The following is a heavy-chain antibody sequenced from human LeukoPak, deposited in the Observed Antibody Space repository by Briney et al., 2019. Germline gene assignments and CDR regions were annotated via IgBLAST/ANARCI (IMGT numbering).Heavy chain of an antibody. CDR3: ARGTYSGFDSSFDY. CDR2: FSGYSGAST. D-gene: IGHD5-12*01. Sequence: GGSLRLSCTASGFTISSYNMNWVRQAPGKGLEWVSSFSGYSGASTYYADSVRGRFTISRDNAKNSLYLQTNSLRAEDTAIYYCARGTYSGFDSSFDYWGQGTVVTVSS. V-gene: IGHV3-21*01. J-gene: IGHJ4*02. CDR1: GFTISSYN.